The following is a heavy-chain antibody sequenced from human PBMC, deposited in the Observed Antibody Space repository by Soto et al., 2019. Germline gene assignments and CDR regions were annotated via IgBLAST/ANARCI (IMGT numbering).Heavy chain of an antibody. CDR3: ARVPSSVVTADDAFDI. D-gene: IGHD2-21*02. Sequence: GGSLRLSCAASGFTFSSYSMNWVRQAPGKGLEWVSYISSSSSTIYYADSVKGRFTISRDNAKNSLYLQMNSLRDEDTAVYYCARVPSSVVTADDAFDIWGQGTMVTVSS. CDR2: ISSSSSTI. J-gene: IGHJ3*02. CDR1: GFTFSSYS. V-gene: IGHV3-48*02.